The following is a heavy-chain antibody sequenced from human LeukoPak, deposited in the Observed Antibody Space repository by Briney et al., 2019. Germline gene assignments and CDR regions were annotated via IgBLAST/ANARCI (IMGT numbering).Heavy chain of an antibody. CDR1: GFIFSSYS. Sequence: GGCLRLSCAASGFIFSSYSMNWVRQAPGKGLEWASSINPAGTSTFHADSVKGRFTISRDNTENSLYMQMDSLRDEDTAVYYCVRDFLGESGAGGPWGQGTLVTVSS. CDR3: VRDFLGESGAGGP. V-gene: IGHV3-21*01. CDR2: INPAGTST. J-gene: IGHJ5*02. D-gene: IGHD3-10*01.